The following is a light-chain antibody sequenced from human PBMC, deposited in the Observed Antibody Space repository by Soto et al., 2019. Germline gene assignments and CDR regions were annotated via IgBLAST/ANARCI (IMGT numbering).Light chain of an antibody. CDR3: QQYNNWPPVT. J-gene: IGKJ1*01. CDR1: QSVSSN. V-gene: IGKV3-15*01. Sequence: EIVMTQSPATLSVSPGERATLSCRASQSVSSNLAWYQQKTGQAPRLLIYGASTRATGIPARFSGSGSGTECTITISSLQSEDFAVYYCQQYNNWPPVTFGQGTKVEIK. CDR2: GAS.